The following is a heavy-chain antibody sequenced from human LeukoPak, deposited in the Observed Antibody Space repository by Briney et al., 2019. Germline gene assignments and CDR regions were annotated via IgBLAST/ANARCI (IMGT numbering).Heavy chain of an antibody. V-gene: IGHV3-23*01. D-gene: IGHD3-22*01. CDR3: AKHYDSRAYYCFDY. CDR2: ISGSGGST. Sequence: PGGSLRLSCAASGFTFDDYAMHWVRQAPGKGLEWVSFISGSGGSTDFADSVKGRLTISRDNSKNTLYLQMNSLRAEDTAVYYCAKHYDSRAYYCFDYWGQGALVTVSS. J-gene: IGHJ4*02. CDR1: GFTFDDYA.